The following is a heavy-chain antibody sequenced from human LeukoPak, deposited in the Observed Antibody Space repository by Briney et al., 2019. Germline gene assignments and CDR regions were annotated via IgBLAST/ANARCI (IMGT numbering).Heavy chain of an antibody. Sequence: SETLSLTCTVSGGSISSYYWGWIRQPPGKGLEWIGTIYHSGSTYYNPSLKSRVTISVDTSKNQFSLKLSSVTAADTAVYYCARERGDNWNVGPWGQGTLVTVSS. V-gene: IGHV4-38-2*02. CDR2: IYHSGST. J-gene: IGHJ5*02. CDR1: GGSISSYY. CDR3: ARERGDNWNVGP. D-gene: IGHD1-20*01.